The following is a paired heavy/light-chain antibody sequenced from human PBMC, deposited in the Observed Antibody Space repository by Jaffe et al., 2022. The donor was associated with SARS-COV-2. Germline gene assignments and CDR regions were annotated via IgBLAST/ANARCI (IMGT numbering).Heavy chain of an antibody. J-gene: IGHJ6*02. CDR2: ISGSGGST. Sequence: EVQLLESGGGLVQPGGSLRLSCAASGFTFSSYAMSWVRQAPGKGLEWVSAISGSGGSTYYADSVKGRFTISRDNSKNTLYLQMNSLRAEDTAVYYCASNFGGSTMVRGVIRERVDVWGQGTTVTVSS. V-gene: IGHV3-23*01. D-gene: IGHD3-10*01. CDR3: ASNFGGSTMVRGVIRERVDV. CDR1: GFTFSSYA.
Light chain of an antibody. Sequence: DIVMTQSPLSLPVTPGEPASISCRSSQSLLHSNGYNYLDWYLQKPGQSPQLLIYLGSNRASGVPDRFSGSGSGTDFTLKISRVEAEDVGVYYCMQALQTRITFGQGTRLEIK. CDR3: MQALQTRIT. V-gene: IGKV2-28*01. CDR2: LGS. CDR1: QSLLHSNGYNY. J-gene: IGKJ5*01.